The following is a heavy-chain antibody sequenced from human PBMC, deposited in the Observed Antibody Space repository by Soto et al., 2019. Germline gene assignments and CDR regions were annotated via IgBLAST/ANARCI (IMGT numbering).Heavy chain of an antibody. CDR3: ARDPRSGRILGEGAYCYSHMDV. V-gene: IGHV1-18*01. Sequence: QVQLVQSGPEVKQPGASVKVSCKTSGYTFTNYGISWVRQAPGQGLEWLGWISSYNNFTNYAQRFQGRVTMTTDTSTNTAYMELRSLRSDDTAVYFCARDPRSGRILGEGAYCYSHMDVGGEGTTVTVSS. CDR2: ISSYNNFT. CDR1: GYTFTNYG. J-gene: IGHJ6*03. D-gene: IGHD3-16*01.